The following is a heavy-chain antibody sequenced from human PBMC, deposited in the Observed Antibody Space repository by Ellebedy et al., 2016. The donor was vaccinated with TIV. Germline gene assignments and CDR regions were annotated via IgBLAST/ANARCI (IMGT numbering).Heavy chain of an antibody. CDR2: ISGRSIFI. V-gene: IGHV3-21*01. J-gene: IGHJ4*02. D-gene: IGHD5-18*01. Sequence: GESLKTSXAASGFTLSSYSMTWVRQAPGKGLEWVSSISGRSIFINYTDSVKGRFTISRDNAKNSLYLQMNSLKADDTAVYYCARVSEYTYSFDYWGQGILVTVSS. CDR1: GFTLSSYS. CDR3: ARVSEYTYSFDY.